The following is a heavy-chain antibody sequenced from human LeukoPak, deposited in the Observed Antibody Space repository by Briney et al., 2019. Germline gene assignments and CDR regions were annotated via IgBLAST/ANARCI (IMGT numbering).Heavy chain of an antibody. CDR3: ARCIAAAGNYYYYYCMDV. Sequence: GASVEVSCKASGGTLSSYAISWVRQAPGQGLEWMGGIIPIFGTANYAQKFQGRVTITADKSTSTAYMELSSLRSEDTAVYYCARCIAAAGNYYYYYCMDVWGKGTTVTVSS. CDR1: GGTLSSYA. V-gene: IGHV1-69*06. CDR2: IIPIFGTA. J-gene: IGHJ6*03. D-gene: IGHD6-13*01.